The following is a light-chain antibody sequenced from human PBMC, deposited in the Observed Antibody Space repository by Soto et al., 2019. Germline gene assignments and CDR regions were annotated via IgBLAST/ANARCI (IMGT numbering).Light chain of an antibody. J-gene: IGKJ2*01. Sequence: DIQMSQSPSSLPASVGDSVTITCRASETIIDYLNWYQQQPGEAPKLLIFSASSLHSGVPSRFRGSGSGTHFTLTISSLQPEDFATYFCQQSFSAPRTFGQGTKLQAK. CDR3: QQSFSAPRT. V-gene: IGKV1-39*01. CDR2: SAS. CDR1: ETIIDY.